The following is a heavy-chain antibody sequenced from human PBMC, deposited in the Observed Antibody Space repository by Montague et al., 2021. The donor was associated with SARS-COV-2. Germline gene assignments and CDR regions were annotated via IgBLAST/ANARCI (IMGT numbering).Heavy chain of an antibody. D-gene: IGHD5-18*01. CDR1: GFTFSSFS. Sequence: SLRLSLSASGFTFSSFSMNWVRQAPGKGLEWVSSISSSSIYIYYAGSVKGRFTISRDNAKNSLYLQMNSLRAEDTAMYYCARAIRGYSYDEAFDIWGQGTMVTVSS. CDR3: ARAIRGYSYDEAFDI. CDR2: ISSSSIYI. V-gene: IGHV3-21*01. J-gene: IGHJ3*02.